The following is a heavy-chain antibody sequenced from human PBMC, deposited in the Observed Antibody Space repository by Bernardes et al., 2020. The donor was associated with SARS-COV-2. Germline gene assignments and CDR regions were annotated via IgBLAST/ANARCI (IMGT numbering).Heavy chain of an antibody. CDR2: FTPSSDAI. CDR1: GFSIWGYL. CDR3: ARDKRIEATEVVPDANNAGLDV. V-gene: IGHV3-21*01. D-gene: IGHD2-2*01. J-gene: IGHJ6*02. Sequence: RGSLCLSCATSGFSIWGYLMTRARQAAGEGLERVSSFTPSSDAINYDDSLNDRVTISRDNAKNSVYLEMNSLRFEDTAHYYCARDKRIEATEVVPDANNAGLDVCSGGAKVAVTS.